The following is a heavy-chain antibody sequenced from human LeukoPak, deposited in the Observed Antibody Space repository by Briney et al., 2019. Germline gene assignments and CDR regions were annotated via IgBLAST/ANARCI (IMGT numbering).Heavy chain of an antibody. CDR2: INHGGST. CDR1: GGSFSGYY. J-gene: IGHJ3*02. CDR3: ARAPHHRAGMFYCGSGSYRDDAFDI. D-gene: IGHD3-10*01. V-gene: IGHV4-34*01. Sequence: SETLSLTCAVYGGSFSGYYWSWIRQPPGKGLEWVGEINHGGSTNYNPSLKSRVTISVDTSKNQFSLKLSSVTAADSAVYYWARAPHHRAGMFYCGSGSYRDDAFDIWGQGTMVTVSS.